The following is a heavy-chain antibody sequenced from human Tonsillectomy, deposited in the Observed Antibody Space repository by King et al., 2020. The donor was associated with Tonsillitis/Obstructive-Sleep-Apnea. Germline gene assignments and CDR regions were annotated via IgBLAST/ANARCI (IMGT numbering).Heavy chain of an antibody. Sequence: LVQSGAEVKKPGESLKISCKGSGYSFSIYWIGWVRQMPGKGLEWMGIIYPGDSDTRYSPSFQGQVTISADKSISTAYLQWSSLKASDTAMYYCARLNRGYCSSTSCYEGYWGQGTLVTVSS. J-gene: IGHJ4*02. D-gene: IGHD2-2*03. V-gene: IGHV5-51*01. CDR3: ARLNRGYCSSTSCYEGY. CDR1: GYSFSIYW. CDR2: IYPGDSDT.